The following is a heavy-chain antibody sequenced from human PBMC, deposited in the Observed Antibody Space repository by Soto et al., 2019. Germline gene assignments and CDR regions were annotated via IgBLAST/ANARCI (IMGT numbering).Heavy chain of an antibody. J-gene: IGHJ5*02. Sequence: QVQLQESGPGLVKSSETLSLTCSVSGDALSDYSWSWIRQPPGKGLEWIAYLYYSGTTNYNPSLKSRVTISVDPSKNQFSLKLSSVTAADTAVYYCARDSFDSSGYYSDWFDPWGQGTLVTVSS. CDR3: ARDSFDSSGYYSDWFDP. CDR1: GDALSDYS. CDR2: LYYSGTT. D-gene: IGHD3-22*01. V-gene: IGHV4-59*01.